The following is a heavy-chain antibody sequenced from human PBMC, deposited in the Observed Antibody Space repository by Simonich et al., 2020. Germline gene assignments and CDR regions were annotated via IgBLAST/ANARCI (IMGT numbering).Heavy chain of an antibody. J-gene: IGHJ3*02. CDR2: INHSGST. CDR1: GGSFSGYY. Sequence: QVQLQQWGAGLLKPSETLSLTCAVSGGSFSGYYWGWIRQPPGKGLEWIGEINHSGSTNYNPSLKSRVTISVDTSKNQVSLKLSSVTAADTAVYYCARGKGWKNAFDIWGQGTMVTVSS. V-gene: IGHV4-34*01. CDR3: ARGKGWKNAFDI. D-gene: IGHD1-1*01.